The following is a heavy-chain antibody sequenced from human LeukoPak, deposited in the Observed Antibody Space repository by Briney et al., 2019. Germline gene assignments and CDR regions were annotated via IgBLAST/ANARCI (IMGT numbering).Heavy chain of an antibody. Sequence: ASVKVSCKASGYTFTGYYMHWVRQAPGQGLEWMGWINPNSGGTNYAQKFQGRVTMTRDPSIGTAYMELSRLRSDDTAVYYCARDRALTIMVRGVIQYYFDYWGQGTLVTVSS. V-gene: IGHV1-2*02. J-gene: IGHJ4*02. CDR2: INPNSGGT. D-gene: IGHD3-10*01. CDR1: GYTFTGYY. CDR3: ARDRALTIMVRGVIQYYFDY.